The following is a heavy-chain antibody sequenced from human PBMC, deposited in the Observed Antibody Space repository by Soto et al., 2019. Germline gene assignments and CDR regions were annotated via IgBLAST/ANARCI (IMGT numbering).Heavy chain of an antibody. D-gene: IGHD2-15*01. V-gene: IGHV3-9*01. CDR3: VKVGKYCSGVSCYSGAFDI. CDR1: GFNFHDHA. J-gene: IGHJ3*02. CDR2: ISWNSGSI. Sequence: GGSLRLSCAASGFNFHDHAMHWVRQAPGKGLEWVSGISWNSGSIGYADPVKGRFTISRDNAKNSLYLQMNSLRVEDTALFYCVKVGKYCSGVSCYSGAFDIWGQGTMVTVSS.